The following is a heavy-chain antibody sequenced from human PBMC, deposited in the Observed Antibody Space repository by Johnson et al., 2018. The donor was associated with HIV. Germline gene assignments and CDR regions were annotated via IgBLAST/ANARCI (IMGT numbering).Heavy chain of an antibody. CDR1: GFTFSSYG. D-gene: IGHD5-24*01. CDR3: AKDHPQMATIVGAFDI. J-gene: IGHJ3*02. Sequence: QVQLVESGGGVVQPGRSLRLSCAASGFTFSSYGMHWVRQAPGKGLEWVAVLWYDGSNKYYADSVKGRFTISRDNSKNTLYLQMNSLRAEDTAVYYCAKDHPQMATIVGAFDIWGQGTMVTVSS. CDR2: LWYDGSNK. V-gene: IGHV3-33*06.